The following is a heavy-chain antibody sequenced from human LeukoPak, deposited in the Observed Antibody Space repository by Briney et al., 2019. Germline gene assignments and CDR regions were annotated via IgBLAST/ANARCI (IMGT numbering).Heavy chain of an antibody. D-gene: IGHD2-2*01. Sequence: TLSLTCTVSGGSISSGGYYWSWIRQHPGKGLEWLGYIYYSGSTYYNPSLKSRVTISVDTSKNQFSLKLSSVTAADTAVYYCARDTRYCSSTSCDFNWFDPWGQGTLVTVSS. V-gene: IGHV4-31*03. CDR1: GGSISSGGYY. CDR3: ARDTRYCSSTSCDFNWFDP. J-gene: IGHJ5*02. CDR2: IYYSGST.